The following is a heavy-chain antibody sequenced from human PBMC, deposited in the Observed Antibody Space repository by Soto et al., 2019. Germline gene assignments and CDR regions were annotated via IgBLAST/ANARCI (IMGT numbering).Heavy chain of an antibody. Sequence: QVQLVQSGAEVKKPGSSVKVSCKASGGTFSSYAISWVRQAPGQGLEWMGGIIPIFGTANYAQKFQGRVTITADEXXSXAXXEPSSLRSEDTAVYYCAGDRMYSSPSDDYYYGMDVWGQGTTVTVSS. CDR2: IIPIFGTA. J-gene: IGHJ6*02. D-gene: IGHD6-6*01. CDR3: AGDRMYSSPSDDYYYGMDV. CDR1: GGTFSSYA. V-gene: IGHV1-69*12.